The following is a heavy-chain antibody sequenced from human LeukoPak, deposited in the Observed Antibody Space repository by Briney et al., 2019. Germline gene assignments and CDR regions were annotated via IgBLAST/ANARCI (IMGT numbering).Heavy chain of an antibody. CDR1: GFTLSSYA. CDR3: ARAGGSRYSWFDP. D-gene: IGHD1-26*01. Sequence: AGGSLRLSCAASGFTLSSYAMSWVRQAPGKGLQWVSGISSSGGSTYYVDSVKGRFTISTDNSKNTLYLQMNSLRAEDTAVYYCARAGGSRYSWFDPWGQGTLVTVSS. V-gene: IGHV3-23*01. J-gene: IGHJ5*02. CDR2: ISSSGGST.